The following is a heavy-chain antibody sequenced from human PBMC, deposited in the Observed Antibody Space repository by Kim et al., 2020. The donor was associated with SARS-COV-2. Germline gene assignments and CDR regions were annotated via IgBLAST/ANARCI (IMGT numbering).Heavy chain of an antibody. V-gene: IGHV3-30*04. CDR2: ISYDGSNK. J-gene: IGHJ4*02. CDR3: ARDNSAMVRGVGGGLPDY. CDR1: GFTFSSYA. D-gene: IGHD3-10*01. Sequence: GGSLRLSCAASGFTFSSYAMHWVRQAPGKGLEWVAVISYDGSNKYYADSVKGRFTISRDNSKNTLYLQMNSLRAEDTAVYYCARDNSAMVRGVGGGLPDYWGQGTLVTVSS.